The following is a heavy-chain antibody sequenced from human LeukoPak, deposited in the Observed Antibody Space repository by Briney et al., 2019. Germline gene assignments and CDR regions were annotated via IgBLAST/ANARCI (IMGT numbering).Heavy chain of an antibody. CDR3: ARDRRYGSGSYYKAYMDV. Sequence: NPGGSLRLSCAASGFTFSSYEMNWVRQAPGKGLEWVSYISSSGSTIYYADSVKGRFTISRDNAKNSLYLQMNSLRAEDTAVYYCARDRRYGSGSYYKAYMDVWGKGTTVTISS. J-gene: IGHJ6*03. CDR1: GFTFSSYE. CDR2: ISSSGSTI. D-gene: IGHD3-10*01. V-gene: IGHV3-48*03.